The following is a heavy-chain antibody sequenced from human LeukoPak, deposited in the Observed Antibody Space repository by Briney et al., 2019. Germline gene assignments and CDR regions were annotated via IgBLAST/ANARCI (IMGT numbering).Heavy chain of an antibody. CDR1: GGSISSGGYY. CDR3: ARDSAGEEGWFDP. J-gene: IGHJ5*02. CDR2: IYYSGST. D-gene: IGHD3-16*01. V-gene: IGHV4-31*03. Sequence: SVTLSLTCTVSGGSISSGGYYWSWIRQHPGKGLEWIGYIYYSGSTYYNPSLKSRVTISVDTSKNQFSLKLSSVTAADTAVYYCARDSAGEEGWFDPWGQGTLVTVSS.